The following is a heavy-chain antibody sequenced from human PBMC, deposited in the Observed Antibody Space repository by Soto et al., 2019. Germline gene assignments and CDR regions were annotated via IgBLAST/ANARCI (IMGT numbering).Heavy chain of an antibody. CDR2: ISYDGSDK. Sequence: QVQLVESGGGVVQPGMSLRLSCAASGFTFDDYGIHWLRQTPGKGLEWVTTISYDGSDKSYTDSVKGRFTISRDNSRNTVFLQMNSLSADDSAVYYCVRDPGGYRKEYFPLWGQGALVAVSS. J-gene: IGHJ1*01. CDR3: VRDPGGYRKEYFPL. CDR1: GFTFDDYG. D-gene: IGHD5-18*01. V-gene: IGHV3-30*03.